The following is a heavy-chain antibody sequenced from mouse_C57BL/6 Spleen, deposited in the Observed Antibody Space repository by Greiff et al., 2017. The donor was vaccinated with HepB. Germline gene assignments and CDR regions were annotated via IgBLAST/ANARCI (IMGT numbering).Heavy chain of an antibody. V-gene: IGHV7-3*01. CDR2: IRNKANGYTT. CDR1: GFTFTDYY. D-gene: IGHD2-2*01. Sequence: DVKLVESGGGLVQPGGSLSLSCAASGFTFTDYYMSWVRQPPGKALEWLGFIRNKANGYTTEYSASVKGRFTISRANSQSILYLQMNALRAEDSATYYCARVRVTPSLDYWGQGTPLTVSS. CDR3: ARVRVTPSLDY. J-gene: IGHJ2*01.